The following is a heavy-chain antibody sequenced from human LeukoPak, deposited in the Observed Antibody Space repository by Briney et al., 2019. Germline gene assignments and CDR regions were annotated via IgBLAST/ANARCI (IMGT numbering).Heavy chain of an antibody. CDR3: ARDLSNWKTFDY. D-gene: IGHD1-1*01. J-gene: IGHJ4*02. V-gene: IGHV1-18*01. CDR2: ISAYNGNT. Sequence: ASVKVSCKASGYTFTSYGISWVRQAPGRGLEWMGWISAYNGNTNYAQKLQGRVTMTTDTSTSTAYMELRSLRSDDTAVYYCARDLSNWKTFDYWGQGTLVTVSS. CDR1: GYTFTSYG.